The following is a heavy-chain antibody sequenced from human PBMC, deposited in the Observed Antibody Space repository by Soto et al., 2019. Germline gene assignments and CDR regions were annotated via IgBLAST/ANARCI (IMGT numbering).Heavy chain of an antibody. CDR1: GGSISSGDYY. J-gene: IGHJ4*02. CDR3: ARVSPLTGYFDY. Sequence: SETLSLTCTVSGGSISSGDYYWSWIRQPPGKGLEWIGYIYYSGSTYYNPSLKSRVTISVDTSKNQFSLKLSSVTAADTAVYYCARVSPLTGYFDYWGQGTLVTVSS. CDR2: IYYSGST. V-gene: IGHV4-30-4*01. D-gene: IGHD3-16*01.